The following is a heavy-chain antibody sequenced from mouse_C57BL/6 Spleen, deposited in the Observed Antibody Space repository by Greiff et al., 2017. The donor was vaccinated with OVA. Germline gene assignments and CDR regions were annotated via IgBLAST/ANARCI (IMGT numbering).Heavy chain of an antibody. J-gene: IGHJ3*01. CDR1: GYTFTSYW. V-gene: IGHV1-61*01. CDR3: LYYDYDRAFAY. Sequence: QVQLQQPGAELVRPGSSVKLSCKASGYTFTSYWMDWVKQRPGQGLEWIGNIYPSDSETHYNQKFKGKATLTADKSSSTAYMELRSLTSEDSAVYFSLYYDYDRAFAYWGQGTLVTVSA. D-gene: IGHD2-4*01. CDR2: IYPSDSET.